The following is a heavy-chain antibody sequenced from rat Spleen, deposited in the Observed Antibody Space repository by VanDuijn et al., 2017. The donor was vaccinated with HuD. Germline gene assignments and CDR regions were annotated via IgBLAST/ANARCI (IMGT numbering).Heavy chain of an antibody. Sequence: EVQLVESGGGLVQPGRSLKLSCAASGFTFSNYGMHWIRQAPTKGLEWVASISPRGGSTYYRDSVKGRFTISRDNAKRTLFLQMDSLRSDDKATYYCARHDYGSYGNFEYWGQGVMVTVSS. J-gene: IGHJ2*01. CDR3: ARHDYGSYGNFEY. CDR2: ISPRGGST. V-gene: IGHV5-19*01. D-gene: IGHD1-3*01. CDR1: GFTFSNYG.